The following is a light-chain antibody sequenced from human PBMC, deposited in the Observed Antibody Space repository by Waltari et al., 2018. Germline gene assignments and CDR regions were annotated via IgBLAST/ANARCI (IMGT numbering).Light chain of an antibody. CDR2: RNN. V-gene: IGLV1-47*01. J-gene: IGLJ3*02. CDR1: RSNIGSNY. Sequence: QSVLTQPPSASGTPGQRVTISCSGSRSNIGSNYVYWYQQLPGTAPKLLIYRNNQRPSGVPDRFSGSKSGPSASLAISGLRSEDEADDYCAAWDDSLSGRVFGGGTKVTVL. CDR3: AAWDDSLSGRV.